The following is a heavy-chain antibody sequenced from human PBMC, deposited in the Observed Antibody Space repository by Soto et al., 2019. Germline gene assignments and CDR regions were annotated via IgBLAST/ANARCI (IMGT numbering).Heavy chain of an antibody. CDR2: INNRNGNT. CDR3: ARDGDQWDHKYWDA. V-gene: IGHV1-18*01. J-gene: IGHJ5*02. Sequence: QVQLVQSGAELRKPGASVKVSCKASGHTFITFGVSWVRQAPGQGLEWMGWINNRNGNTNYAHKFQGRVTRTRDTSTTTVYMELRSLRSDDTAVYYCARDGDQWDHKYWDAGGQGTLVIVSS. CDR1: GHTFITFG. D-gene: IGHD1-26*01.